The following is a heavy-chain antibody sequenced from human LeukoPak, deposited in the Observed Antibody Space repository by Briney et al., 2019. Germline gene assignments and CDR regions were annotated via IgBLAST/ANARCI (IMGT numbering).Heavy chain of an antibody. V-gene: IGHV3-23*01. CDR2: TSGSGGST. D-gene: IGHD3-22*01. CDR3: AKVGYYDSSGYSSPYYFDY. J-gene: IGHJ4*02. Sequence: GGSPRLSCAASGFTFSSYAMSWVRQAPGKGLEWVSATSGSGGSTYYADSVKGRFTISRDNSKNTLYLQMNSLRAEDTAVYYCAKVGYYDSSGYSSPYYFDYWGQGTLVTVSS. CDR1: GFTFSSYA.